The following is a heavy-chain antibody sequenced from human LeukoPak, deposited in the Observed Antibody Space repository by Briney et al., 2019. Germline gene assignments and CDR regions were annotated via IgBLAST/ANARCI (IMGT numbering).Heavy chain of an antibody. CDR2: IYYSGST. V-gene: IGHV4-59*01. D-gene: IGHD6-25*01. J-gene: IGHJ4*02. CDR3: ARGSGNPYFDY. CDR1: GGSISSFY. Sequence: SETLSLTCTVSGGSISSFYWSWIRQPPGKGLEWIGYIYYSGSTNCNPSLKSRVTISVDTSKNQFSLKLSSVTAADTAVYYCARGSGNPYFDYWGQGTLVTVSS.